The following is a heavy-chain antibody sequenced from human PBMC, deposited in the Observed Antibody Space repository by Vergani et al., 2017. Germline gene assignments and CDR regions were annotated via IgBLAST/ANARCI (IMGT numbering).Heavy chain of an antibody. D-gene: IGHD2-2*01. CDR2: ISYDGSNK. V-gene: IGHV3-30*18. CDR1: GFTFSSYG. CDR3: AKFSTGDAFDI. Sequence: VQLVESGGGLVRPGGSLRLSCAASGFTFSSYGMHWVRQAPGKGLEWVAVISYDGSNKYYADSVKGRFTISRDNSKNTLYLQMNSLRAEDTAVYYCAKFSTGDAFDIWGQGTMVTVSS. J-gene: IGHJ3*02.